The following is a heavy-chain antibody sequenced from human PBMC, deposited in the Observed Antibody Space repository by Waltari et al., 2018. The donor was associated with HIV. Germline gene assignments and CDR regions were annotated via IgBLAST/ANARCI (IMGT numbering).Heavy chain of an antibody. J-gene: IGHJ4*02. CDR3: ARSMAQAYDY. V-gene: IGHV3-30*01. CDR1: GFTFSSHA. D-gene: IGHD6-6*01. CDR2: ISDDENNK. Sequence: QVQLVESGGGVVQPGRSLRLSCAAPGFTFSSHAMHWVRQAPGKGLDWVAVISDDENNKDYADSVKGRFTISRDNSKNTLYLQMNSLRAEDTAMYYCARSMAQAYDYWGQGTLVTVSS.